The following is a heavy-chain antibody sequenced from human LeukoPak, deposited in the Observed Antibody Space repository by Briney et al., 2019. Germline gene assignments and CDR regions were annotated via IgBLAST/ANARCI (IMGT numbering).Heavy chain of an antibody. V-gene: IGHV1-2*02. CDR1: GYAFTGYY. J-gene: IGHJ3*02. CDR3: ARAGPFWSGYRDAFDI. CDR2: INPNSGGT. Sequence: GASVKVSCKASGYAFTGYYMHWVRQAPGQGLEWMGWINPNSGGTNYAQKFQGRVTMTRDTSISTANMELSRLRSDDTAVYYCARAGPFWSGYRDAFDIWGQGTMVTVSS. D-gene: IGHD3-3*01.